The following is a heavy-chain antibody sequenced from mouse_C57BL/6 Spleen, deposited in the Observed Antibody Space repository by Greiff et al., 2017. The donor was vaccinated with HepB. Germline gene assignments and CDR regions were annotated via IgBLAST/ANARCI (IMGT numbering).Heavy chain of an antibody. D-gene: IGHD1-1*01. Sequence: EVKLMESGPGLVKPSQSLSLTCSVTGYSITSGYYWNWIRQFPGNKLEWMGYISYDGSNNYNPSLKNRISITRDTSKNQFFLKLNSVTTEDTATYYCARDGYGSSYGYFDVWGTGTTVTVSS. CDR1: GYSITSGYY. CDR3: ARDGYGSSYGYFDV. V-gene: IGHV3-6*01. CDR2: ISYDGSN. J-gene: IGHJ1*03.